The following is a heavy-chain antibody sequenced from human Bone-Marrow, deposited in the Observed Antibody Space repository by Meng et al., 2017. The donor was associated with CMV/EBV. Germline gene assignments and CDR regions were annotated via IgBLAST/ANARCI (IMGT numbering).Heavy chain of an antibody. V-gene: IGHV4-59*01. Sequence: GSLRLSRSVSGGSIRGYQWAWVRQAPGKGLEWIGHSSGSATYNPSLRSRVTISVDEAKKQFSLNLNFVTAAATALYFCARDNMGSLDSWGQGARVTGSS. CDR1: GGSIRGYQ. CDR3: ARDNMGSLDS. CDR2: HSSGSA. J-gene: IGHJ4*02. D-gene: IGHD1-26*01.